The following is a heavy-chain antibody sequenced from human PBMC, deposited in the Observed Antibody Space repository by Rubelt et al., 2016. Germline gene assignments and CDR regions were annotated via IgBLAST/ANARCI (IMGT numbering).Heavy chain of an antibody. CDR2: SGGST. CDR3: AKGAALDY. V-gene: IGHV3-23*01. J-gene: IGHJ4*02. D-gene: IGHD6-25*01. Sequence: SGGSTYYADSVKGRFTISRDNSKNTLYLQMNSLRAEDTAVYYCAKGAALDYWGQGTLVTVSS.